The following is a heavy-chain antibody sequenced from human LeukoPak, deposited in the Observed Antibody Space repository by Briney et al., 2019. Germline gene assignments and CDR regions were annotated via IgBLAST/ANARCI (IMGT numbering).Heavy chain of an antibody. Sequence: ASVKVSCKASGYTFTSYGISWVGQAPGQGLGWMGWISAYKGNTNYAQKLQGRVTMTTDTSTSTAYMELRSLRSDDTDVYYCARDQSSTVGGEFDYWGQGTLVTVSS. CDR3: ARDQSSTVGGEFDY. CDR2: ISAYKGNT. V-gene: IGHV1-18*01. J-gene: IGHJ4*02. D-gene: IGHD1-1*01. CDR1: GYTFTSYG.